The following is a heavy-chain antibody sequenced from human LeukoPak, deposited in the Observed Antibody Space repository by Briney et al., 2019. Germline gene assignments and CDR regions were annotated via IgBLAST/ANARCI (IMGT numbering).Heavy chain of an antibody. V-gene: IGHV3-7*01. Sequence: GGSLRLSCAASGFTFSSHWMNWVRQAPGKGLEWVANIKEDGSEKDYVDSVKGRFTISRDNAKNSLYLQMDSLRAEDTAVYYCARVLWNGDYPRFDYWGQGTLVTVSS. J-gene: IGHJ4*02. D-gene: IGHD4-17*01. CDR2: IKEDGSEK. CDR3: ARVLWNGDYPRFDY. CDR1: GFTFSSHW.